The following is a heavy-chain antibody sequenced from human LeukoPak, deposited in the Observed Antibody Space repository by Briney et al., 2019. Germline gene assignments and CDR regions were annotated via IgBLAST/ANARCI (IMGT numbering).Heavy chain of an antibody. CDR1: GYTFTSYG. V-gene: IGHV1-18*01. J-gene: IGHJ5*02. Sequence: ASVKVSCKASGYTFTSYGISWVRQAPGQGLEWMGWISAYNGNTNYAQKLQGRVTMTTDTSTSTAYMELRSLRSDDTAVYYCVRLYYGTNWFDPWGQGTLVTVSS. CDR2: ISAYNGNT. D-gene: IGHD3-10*01. CDR3: VRLYYGTNWFDP.